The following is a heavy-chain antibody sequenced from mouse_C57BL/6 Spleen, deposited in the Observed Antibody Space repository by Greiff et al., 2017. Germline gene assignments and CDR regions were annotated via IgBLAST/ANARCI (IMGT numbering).Heavy chain of an antibody. CDR2: IRLKSDNYAT. J-gene: IGHJ4*01. Sequence: EVKLMESGGGLVQPGGSMKLSCVASGFTFSNYWMNWVRQSPEKGLEWVAQIRLKSDNYATYYAESVKGRFTISRDDSKSSVYLQMNNLRAEDTGIYYCTIYYDYFYAMDYWGQGTSVTVSS. D-gene: IGHD2-4*01. V-gene: IGHV6-3*01. CDR1: GFTFSNYW. CDR3: TIYYDYFYAMDY.